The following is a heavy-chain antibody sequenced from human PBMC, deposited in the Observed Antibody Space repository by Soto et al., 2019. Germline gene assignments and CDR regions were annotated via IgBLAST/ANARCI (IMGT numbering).Heavy chain of an antibody. CDR1: GYSFTSYW. V-gene: IGHV5-51*01. CDR2: IYPGDSDT. D-gene: IGHD1-7*01. Sequence: GGSLRLSCKGSGYSFTSYWIGWVRQMPGKGLEWMGIIYPGDSDTRYSPSFQGQVTISADKSISTAYLQWSSVKASDTAMCYRARRSGNYYYFDYWGQGTLVTVSS. J-gene: IGHJ4*02. CDR3: ARRSGNYYYFDY.